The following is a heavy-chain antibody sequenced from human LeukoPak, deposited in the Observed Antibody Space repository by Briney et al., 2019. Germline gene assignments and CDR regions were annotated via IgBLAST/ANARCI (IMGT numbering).Heavy chain of an antibody. J-gene: IGHJ4*02. CDR1: GGSISSYY. V-gene: IGHV4-59*12. CDR3: AGAVRGDSHMG. CDR2: IYYSGST. Sequence: SETLSLTCTVSGGSISSYYWSWIRQPPGKGLEWIGYIYYSGSTNYNPSLKSRVTMSVDTSKNQFSLKLSSVTAADTAVYYCAGAVRGDSHMGWGQGTLVTVSS. D-gene: IGHD3-10*01.